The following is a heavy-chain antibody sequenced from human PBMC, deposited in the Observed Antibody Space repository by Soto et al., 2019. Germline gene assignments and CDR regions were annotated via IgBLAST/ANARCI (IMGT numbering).Heavy chain of an antibody. CDR2: ISYDGSST. Sequence: ESGGGVVQPGGSLRLSCAASGFSFISYAIHWVRQAPGKGLEWVGVISYDGSSTFYADSVRGRFTISRDISKHTLDLQMNSLRAEDTAIYYCAKDLGSSGFAYYHYYGMDVWGQGTTVTVSS. J-gene: IGHJ6*02. D-gene: IGHD6-19*01. CDR1: GFSFISYA. V-gene: IGHV3-30*18. CDR3: AKDLGSSGFAYYHYYGMDV.